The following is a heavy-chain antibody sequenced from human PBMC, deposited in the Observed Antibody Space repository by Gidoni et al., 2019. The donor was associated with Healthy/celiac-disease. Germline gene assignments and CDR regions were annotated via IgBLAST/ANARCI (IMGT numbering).Heavy chain of an antibody. CDR3: AKASDYGDYVGLGAFDI. V-gene: IGHV3-23*01. CDR1: GFTFSSYA. J-gene: IGHJ3*02. CDR2: ISGSGGST. Sequence: EVQLLESGGGLVQPGGSLRLSCAASGFTFSSYARSWVRQAPGKGLEWVSAISGSGGSTYDADSVKGRFTISRDNSKNTLYLQMNSLRAEDTAVYYCAKASDYGDYVGLGAFDIWGQGTMVTVSS. D-gene: IGHD4-17*01.